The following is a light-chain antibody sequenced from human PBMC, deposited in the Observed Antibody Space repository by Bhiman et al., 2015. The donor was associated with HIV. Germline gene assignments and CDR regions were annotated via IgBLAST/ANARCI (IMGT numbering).Light chain of an antibody. CDR1: TLGNYY. CDR3: QAWDNSILI. J-gene: IGLJ2*01. V-gene: IGLV3-1*01. Sequence: SYELTQPPSVSVSPGQTASIPCSGDTLGNYYVCWYQQKPGLPPVLVIYQDDKRPSGIPERFSGSNSGNTATLTISGTQAMDEADYYCQAWDNSILIFGGGTKLTVL. CDR2: QDD.